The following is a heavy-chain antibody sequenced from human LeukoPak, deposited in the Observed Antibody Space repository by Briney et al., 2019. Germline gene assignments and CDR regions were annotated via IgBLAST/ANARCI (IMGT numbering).Heavy chain of an antibody. V-gene: IGHV1-2*02. CDR2: INPNSGGT. D-gene: IGHD2-15*01. CDR1: GYTFTGYY. J-gene: IGHJ4*02. Sequence: ASVKVSCKASGYTFTGYYMHWVRQAPGQGLEWMGWINPNSGGTNYAQKFQGRVTMTRDTSISTAYMELSGLRSDDTAVYYCARDCSGGSCYSPVDYWGQGTLVTVSS. CDR3: ARDCSGGSCYSPVDY.